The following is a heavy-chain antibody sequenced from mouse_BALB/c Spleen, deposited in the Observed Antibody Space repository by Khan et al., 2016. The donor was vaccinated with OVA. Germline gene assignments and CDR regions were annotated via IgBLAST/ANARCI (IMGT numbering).Heavy chain of an antibody. CDR1: GYTFTDYS. CDR3: ARRLHWYFDV. CDR2: INTETGEP. J-gene: IGHJ1*01. V-gene: IGHV9-2-1*01. Sequence: QVQLKESGPELKKPGETVKISCKASGYTFTDYSMHWVKQAPGKGLKWMGWINTETGEPTYADDFKGRFAFSLETSASTAYLQINNLKNEDTATYFCARRLHWYFDVWGAGTTVTVSS. D-gene: IGHD1-2*01.